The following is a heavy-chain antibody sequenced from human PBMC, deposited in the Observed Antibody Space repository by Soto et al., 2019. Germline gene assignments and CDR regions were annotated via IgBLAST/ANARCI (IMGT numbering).Heavy chain of an antibody. CDR1: GFTFSSYW. CDR3: ARGDYYDVSGPFSDAFDI. CDR2: IKEDGSQK. V-gene: IGHV3-7*04. Sequence: GGSLRLSCAASGFTFSSYWMSWVRQAPGKGLGWVGNIKEDGSQKWYVDSVKGRFTISRDNAKNSLYLQMNSLRVEDTAVYYCARGDYYDVSGPFSDAFDIWGQGTMVTVSS. J-gene: IGHJ3*02. D-gene: IGHD3-22*01.